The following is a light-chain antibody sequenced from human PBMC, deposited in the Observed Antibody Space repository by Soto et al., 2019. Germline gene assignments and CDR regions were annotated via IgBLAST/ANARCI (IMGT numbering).Light chain of an antibody. CDR3: SSFAAGTNYV. CDR2: EVS. J-gene: IGLJ1*01. Sequence: QSALTQPPSASGSPGQSVTISCTGTSSDVGGYNYVSWYQHHPGKAPKLMIYEVSKRPSGVPDRFSGSKSGNTASLTVSGLPAEDEADYYCSSFAAGTNYVFGTGTKLTVL. V-gene: IGLV2-8*01. CDR1: SSDVGGYNY.